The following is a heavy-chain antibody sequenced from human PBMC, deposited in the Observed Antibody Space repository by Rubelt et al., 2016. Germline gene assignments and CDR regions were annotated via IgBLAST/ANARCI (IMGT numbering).Heavy chain of an antibody. V-gene: IGHV3-23*04. CDR1: GFTFSSYA. CDR3: ARDGPGITVAGYFDF. Sequence: EVQLVESGGGLVQPGGSLRLSCAASGFTFSSYAMSWVRQAPGTGLEWVSAISGSGCNTYYADSVKGRFTSSRDNSKNTLYRKMNSRRAEETAVYYCARDGPGITVAGYFDFWGQGILVTVSS. CDR2: ISGSGCNT. J-gene: IGHJ4*02. D-gene: IGHD6-19*01.